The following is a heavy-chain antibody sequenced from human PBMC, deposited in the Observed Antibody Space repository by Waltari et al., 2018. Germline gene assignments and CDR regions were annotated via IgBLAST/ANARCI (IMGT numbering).Heavy chain of an antibody. CDR1: GFSLGRFV. CDR3: AKDAFGNTYLDH. Sequence: QVQLVESGGGVVQPGMSLRLSCAASGFSLGRFVMHWVRQAPGKGLEWVALIFFGGGDTFYADSVRGRFTISRDNSKNTLYLDINSLRLDDTAIYYCAKDAFGNTYLDHWGQGTLVTVSS. D-gene: IGHD3-10*01. V-gene: IGHV3-30*19. J-gene: IGHJ4*02. CDR2: IFFGGGDT.